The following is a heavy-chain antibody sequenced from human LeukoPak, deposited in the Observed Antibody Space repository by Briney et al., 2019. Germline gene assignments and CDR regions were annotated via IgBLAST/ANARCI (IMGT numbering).Heavy chain of an antibody. CDR1: GGSISSYY. D-gene: IGHD2-15*01. CDR2: IYYSGST. V-gene: IGHV4-59*08. J-gene: IGHJ4*02. CDR3: ARHRGGSYDY. Sequence: SETLSLTCTVSGGSISSYYWSWIRQPPGKGLEWIGYIYYSGSTNYNPPLKSRVTISVDTSKNQFSLKLSSVTAADTAVFYCARHRGGSYDYWGQGTLVTVSS.